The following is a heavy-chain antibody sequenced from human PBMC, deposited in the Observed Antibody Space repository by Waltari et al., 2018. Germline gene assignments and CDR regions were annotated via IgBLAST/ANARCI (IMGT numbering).Heavy chain of an antibody. V-gene: IGHV3-33*01. J-gene: IGHJ6*02. D-gene: IGHD6-13*01. CDR3: ARAFTAAGTYYYYGMDV. CDR2: IWYDGSNK. Sequence: QVQLVQSGAEVKKPGASVKVSCKASGFTFSSYGMHWVRQAPGKGLEWVAVIWYDGSNKYYADSVKGRFTISRDNSKNTLYLQMNSLRAEDTAVYYCARAFTAAGTYYYYGMDVWGQGTTVIVSS. CDR1: GFTFSSYG.